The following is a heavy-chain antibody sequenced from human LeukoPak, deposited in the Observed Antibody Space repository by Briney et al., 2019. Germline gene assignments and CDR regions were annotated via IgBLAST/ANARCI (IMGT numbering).Heavy chain of an antibody. D-gene: IGHD5-12*01. J-gene: IGHJ3*02. CDR2: IYYSGST. Sequence: PSETLSLTCTVSGGSISSSSYYWGWIRQPPGKGLEWIGSIYYSGSTYYNPSLKSRVTISVDTSKNQFSLKLSSVTAADTAVYYCARAWLRFGAFDIWGQGTMVTVSS. V-gene: IGHV4-39*01. CDR1: GGSISSSSYY. CDR3: ARAWLRFGAFDI.